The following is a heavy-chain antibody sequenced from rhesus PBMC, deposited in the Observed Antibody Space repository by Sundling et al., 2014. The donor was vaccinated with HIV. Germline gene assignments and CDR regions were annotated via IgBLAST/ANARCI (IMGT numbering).Heavy chain of an antibody. D-gene: IGHD6-25*01. CDR3: TSGQVYFDY. J-gene: IGHJ4*01. CDR1: GFTFSTYA. V-gene: IGHV3-183*01. Sequence: EVQLVESGGGLAKPGGSLRLSCAASGFTFSTYAMHWVRQAPGKGLEWVSSISSASSYIYYADSVKGRFTISRDNAKNSLSLQMNSLRAEDTAVYYCTSGQVYFDYWGQGVLVTVSS. CDR2: ISSASSYI.